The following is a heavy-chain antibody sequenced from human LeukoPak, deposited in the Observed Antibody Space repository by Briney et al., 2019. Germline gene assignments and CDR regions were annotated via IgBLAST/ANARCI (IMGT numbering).Heavy chain of an antibody. CDR3: ARGRTVPVRPNYYMDV. V-gene: IGHV4-34*01. CDR2: INHSGST. Sequence: PSETLSLTCAVYGGSFSGYYWSWIRQPPGKGREWIGEINHSGSTNYNPSLKSRVTISVDPSKNQFSLKLSSVTAADTAVYYCARGRTVPVRPNYYMDVWGKGTTVTVSS. J-gene: IGHJ6*03. D-gene: IGHD4-17*01. CDR1: GGSFSGYY.